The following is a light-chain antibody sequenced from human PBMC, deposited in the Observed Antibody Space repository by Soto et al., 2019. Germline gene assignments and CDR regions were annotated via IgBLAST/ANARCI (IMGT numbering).Light chain of an antibody. Sequence: EIVLTQSPATLSLSPGERATLSCRASQSVSKSLAWYQQKPGQAPRLLIYTTSNRATGIPARFSGSGSRTDFTLTISSLEPEDSAVYYCQQRHMWPITFGQGTRLEIK. J-gene: IGKJ5*01. CDR3: QQRHMWPIT. CDR2: TTS. V-gene: IGKV3-11*01. CDR1: QSVSKS.